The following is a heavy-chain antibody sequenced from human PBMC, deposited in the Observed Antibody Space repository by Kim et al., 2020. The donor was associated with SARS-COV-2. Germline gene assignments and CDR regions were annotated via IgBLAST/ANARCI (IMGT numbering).Heavy chain of an antibody. CDR1: GFTFSSYE. V-gene: IGHV3-48*03. Sequence: GGSLRLSCAASGFTFSSYEMNWVRQAPGKGLEWVSYISSSGSTIYYADSVKGRFTISRDNAKNSLYLQMNSLRAEDTAVYYCARASPLEWLLLVDYWGQGTLVTVSS. D-gene: IGHD3-3*01. CDR2: ISSSGSTI. J-gene: IGHJ4*02. CDR3: ARASPLEWLLLVDY.